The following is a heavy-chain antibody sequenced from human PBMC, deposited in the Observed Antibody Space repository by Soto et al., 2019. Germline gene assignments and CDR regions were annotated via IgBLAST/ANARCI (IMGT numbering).Heavy chain of an antibody. D-gene: IGHD3-22*01. Sequence: EVQLLESGGGLVQPGGSLRLSCAASGFTFSSYAMSWVRQAPGKGLEWVSAISGSGGSTYYADSVKGRFTISRDNSKNTLHLQMNSLRAEDTAVYYCARSITMIVVVISYWGQGTLVTVSS. CDR2: ISGSGGST. CDR1: GFTFSSYA. V-gene: IGHV3-23*01. J-gene: IGHJ4*02. CDR3: ARSITMIVVVISY.